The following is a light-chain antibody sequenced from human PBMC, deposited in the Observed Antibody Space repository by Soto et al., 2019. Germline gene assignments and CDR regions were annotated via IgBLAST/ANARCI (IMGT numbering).Light chain of an antibody. CDR3: QTWGTGTKRV. CDR1: SGHSSYA. V-gene: IGLV4-69*01. CDR2: LNSDGSH. Sequence: QPVLTQSPSASASLGASVKLTCTLSSGHSSYAIAWHQQQPEKGPRYLMKLNSDGSHSKGDGIPDRFSGSSSGAERYLTISSLQSEDEADYYCQTWGTGTKRVFGGGTKVTVL. J-gene: IGLJ2*01.